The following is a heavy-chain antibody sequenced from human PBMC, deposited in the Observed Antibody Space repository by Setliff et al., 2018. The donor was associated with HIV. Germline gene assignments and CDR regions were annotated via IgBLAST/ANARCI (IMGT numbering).Heavy chain of an antibody. D-gene: IGHD3-10*01. CDR1: GYIFTDYY. J-gene: IGHJ5*02. CDR3: ARGGTYYYNSGSYMSLTNNYFDP. CDR2: INPKFGGT. V-gene: IGHV1-2*02. Sequence: GASVKVSCKASGYIFTDYYFHWVRQAPGQGLEWMGWINPKFGGTLYAQKFKGRVVMTRDTSISTAYMELSRLRSDDTAVYYCARGGTYYYNSGSYMSLTNNYFDPWGQGTLVTVSS.